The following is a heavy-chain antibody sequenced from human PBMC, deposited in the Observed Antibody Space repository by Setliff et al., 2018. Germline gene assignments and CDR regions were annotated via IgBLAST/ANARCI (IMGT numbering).Heavy chain of an antibody. Sequence: TSETLSLTCAVYGDSFSDYYWSWIRQPPGKGLEWIEEINHRGSTNYSPSLQRRVTRSVDMSKNQFSMKLTSVPAADTAVYYCARVDFTMIQGVLGLWGQGTLVTVSS. J-gene: IGHJ1*01. CDR2: INHRGST. CDR3: ARVDFTMIQGVLGL. D-gene: IGHD3-10*01. CDR1: GDSFSDYY. V-gene: IGHV4-34*01.